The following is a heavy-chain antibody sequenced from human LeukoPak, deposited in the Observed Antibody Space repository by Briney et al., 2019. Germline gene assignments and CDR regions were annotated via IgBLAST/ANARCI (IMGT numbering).Heavy chain of an antibody. J-gene: IGHJ4*02. V-gene: IGHV4-39*07. CDR1: GGSISSSSDY. Sequence: PSETLSLTCTVSGGSISSSSDYWAWIRQPPGKGLEWIGSMYYSGSTYYNPSLESRVTILADSSKNQFSLKLSSVTAADTAVYYCARSGEWSYNKYYFDYWGQGTLVTVSS. D-gene: IGHD3-10*01. CDR2: MYYSGST. CDR3: ARSGEWSYNKYYFDY.